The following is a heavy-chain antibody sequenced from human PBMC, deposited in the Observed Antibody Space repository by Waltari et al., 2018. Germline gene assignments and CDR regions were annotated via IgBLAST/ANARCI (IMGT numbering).Heavy chain of an antibody. CDR2: IIPIFGTA. D-gene: IGHD6-6*01. CDR3: AQSLIAARPDYYYGMDV. J-gene: IGHJ6*02. CDR1: GGTFSSYA. V-gene: IGHV1-69*01. Sequence: QVQLVQSGAEVKKPGSSVKVSCKASGGTFSSYAISWVRQAPGQGLEWMGGIIPIFGTANYAQKFQGRVTITADESTSTAYMELSSLRSEDTAVYYCAQSLIAARPDYYYGMDVWGQGTTVTVSS.